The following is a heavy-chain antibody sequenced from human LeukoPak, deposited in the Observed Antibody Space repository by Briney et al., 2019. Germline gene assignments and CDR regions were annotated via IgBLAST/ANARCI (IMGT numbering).Heavy chain of an antibody. Sequence: PGGSLRLSCAASGFTFDDYGMSWVRQVPGKGLEWVSGINWNGGSTGYADSVKGRFTISRDSAKNSLYVQMNSLRAEDTALYYCARGAAGQRGFDYWGQGTLVTVSS. D-gene: IGHD4/OR15-4a*01. CDR2: INWNGGST. V-gene: IGHV3-20*04. CDR1: GFTFDDYG. CDR3: ARGAAGQRGFDY. J-gene: IGHJ4*02.